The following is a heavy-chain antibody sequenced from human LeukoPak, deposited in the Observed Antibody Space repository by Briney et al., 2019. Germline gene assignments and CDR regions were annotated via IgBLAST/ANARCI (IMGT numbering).Heavy chain of an antibody. CDR1: GYTFTGYY. V-gene: IGHV1-2*02. CDR3: AREYDSSGYSYYGMDV. Sequence: ALVKVSCKASGYTFTGYYMHWVRQAPGQGLEWMGWINPNSGGTNYAQKFQGRVTMTRDTSISTAYMELSRLRSDDTAVYYCAREYDSSGYSYYGMDVWGQGTTVTVSS. D-gene: IGHD3-22*01. CDR2: INPNSGGT. J-gene: IGHJ6*02.